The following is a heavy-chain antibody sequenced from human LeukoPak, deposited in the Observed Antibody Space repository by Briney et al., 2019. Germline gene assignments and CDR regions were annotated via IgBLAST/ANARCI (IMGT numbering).Heavy chain of an antibody. J-gene: IGHJ4*02. CDR2: ISSSSSTI. CDR3: ARDTGYVDY. Sequence: GSLRLSCAASGFTFSSYSMNWVRRAPGKGLEWVSYISSSSSTIYYTDSVKGRFTISRDNAKNSLYLQMNSLRAEDTAVYYCARDTGYVDYWGQGTLVTVSS. D-gene: IGHD1-14*01. CDR1: GFTFSSYS. V-gene: IGHV3-48*01.